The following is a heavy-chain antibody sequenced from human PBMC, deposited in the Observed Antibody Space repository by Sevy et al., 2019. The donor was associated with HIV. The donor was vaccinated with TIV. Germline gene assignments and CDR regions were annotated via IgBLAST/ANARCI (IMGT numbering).Heavy chain of an antibody. Sequence: GGSLRLSCAASGFSFSNYAMNWVRQAPGKGLEWVSAISGSGDGSTFYADSVKGWFTISRDNSKNKVDLHMTSLRAEDTAVYYCAKDLILVVGEALDVWGQGTMVTVSS. D-gene: IGHD3-22*01. CDR2: ISGSGDGST. V-gene: IGHV3-23*01. J-gene: IGHJ3*01. CDR3: AKDLILVVGEALDV. CDR1: GFSFSNYA.